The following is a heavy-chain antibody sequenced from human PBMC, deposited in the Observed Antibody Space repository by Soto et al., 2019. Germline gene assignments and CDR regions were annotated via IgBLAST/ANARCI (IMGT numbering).Heavy chain of an antibody. J-gene: IGHJ6*02. D-gene: IGHD3-22*01. V-gene: IGHV4-34*01. Sequence: SETLSLTCAVYGGSFSGYYWTWIRQPPGTGLEWIGEINHSGSTNYNPSLKSRVTISVDTSKNQFSLKLTSVTAADTAVYYCARFYYDSSGYLPSPYYYYYGMDVWGQGTTVT. CDR2: INHSGST. CDR3: ARFYYDSSGYLPSPYYYYYGMDV. CDR1: GGSFSGYY.